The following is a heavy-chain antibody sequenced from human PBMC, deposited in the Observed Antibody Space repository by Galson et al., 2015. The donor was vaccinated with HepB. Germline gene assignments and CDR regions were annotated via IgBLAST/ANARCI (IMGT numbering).Heavy chain of an antibody. V-gene: IGHV3-11*01. CDR2: IITNGATI. J-gene: IGHJ4*03. Sequence: SLRLSCAASGFTFSSFTMSWVRQTPGKGLQWVSYIITNGATIYYTDSVKGRFTVARDNAKNTVSLQMTSLRDEDAGVYYCATTKFGNGAYWNFEMWGQGALVIVSS. CDR1: GFTFSSFT. D-gene: IGHD4/OR15-4a*01. CDR3: ATTKFGNGAYWNFEM.